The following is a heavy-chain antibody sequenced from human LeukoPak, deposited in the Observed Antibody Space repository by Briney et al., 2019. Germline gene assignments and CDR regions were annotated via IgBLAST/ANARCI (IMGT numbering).Heavy chain of an antibody. CDR3: AREVGDSYGYELGAFDI. D-gene: IGHD5-18*01. V-gene: IGHV3-21*01. CDR2: ISSSSSYI. J-gene: IGHJ3*02. CDR1: GFTFSSYS. Sequence: PGGSLRLSCAASGFTFSSYSMNWVRQAPGKGLEWVSSISSSSSYIYYADSVKGRFTISRDNAKNSLYLQMNSLRAEDTAVYYCAREVGDSYGYELGAFDIWGQGTMVTVSS.